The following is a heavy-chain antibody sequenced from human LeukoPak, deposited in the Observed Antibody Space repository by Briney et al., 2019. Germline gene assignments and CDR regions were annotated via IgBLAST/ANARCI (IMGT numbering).Heavy chain of an antibody. D-gene: IGHD5-12*01. CDR2: ISSSSSYI. CDR3: ARDGYSGYDYEGY. J-gene: IGHJ4*02. Sequence: GGSLRLSCAASGFTFSNAWMSWVRQAPGKGLEWVSSISSSSSYIYYADSVKGRFTISRDNAKNSLYLQMNSLRAEDTAVYYCARDGYSGYDYEGYWGQGTLVTVSS. V-gene: IGHV3-21*01. CDR1: GFTFSNAW.